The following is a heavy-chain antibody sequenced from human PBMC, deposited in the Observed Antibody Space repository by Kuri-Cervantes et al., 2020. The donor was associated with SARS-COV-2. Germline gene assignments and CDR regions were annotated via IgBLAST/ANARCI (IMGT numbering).Heavy chain of an antibody. Sequence: GGSLRLSCTVSGGSISSGGYYWSWIRQPPGKGLEWVSYISSSGSTIYYADSVKGRFTISRDNAKNSLYLQMNSLRAEDTAVYYCAREDITTFGVVKEYFDLWGRGTLVTVSS. CDR3: AREDITTFGVVKEYFDL. CDR1: GGSISSGGYY. D-gene: IGHD3-3*01. J-gene: IGHJ2*01. V-gene: IGHV3-11*04. CDR2: ISSSGSTI.